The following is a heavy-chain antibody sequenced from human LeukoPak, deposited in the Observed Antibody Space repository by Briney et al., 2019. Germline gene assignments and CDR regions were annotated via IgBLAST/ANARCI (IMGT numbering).Heavy chain of an antibody. CDR1: GGTFSSYA. J-gene: IGHJ4*02. V-gene: IGHV1-69*04. CDR2: IIPSLGIT. Sequence: ASVKVSCKASGGTFSSYATSWVRQAPGQGLEWMGRIIPSLGITNYAQKFQGRVTITADKSTGTAHMELSVLRSEDTAVYYCARADGDYYGSGNYYAIDYWGQGTLVTVSS. CDR3: ARADGDYYGSGNYYAIDY. D-gene: IGHD3-10*01.